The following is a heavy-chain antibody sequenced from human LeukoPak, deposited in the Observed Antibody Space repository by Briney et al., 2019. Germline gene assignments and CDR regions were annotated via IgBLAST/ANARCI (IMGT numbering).Heavy chain of an antibody. CDR3: AKDKYNFWSGSNYYYMDV. V-gene: IGHV3-23*01. CDR2: ISGGAGST. CDR1: EFTFSSYS. Sequence: GGSLRLSCAASEFTFSSYSMNWVRQAPGKGLECVSVISGGAGSTYYADSVKGRFTISRDNSRNTLYLQMNSLRAEDTAVYYCAKDKYNFWSGSNYYYMDVWGKGTTVTVSS. D-gene: IGHD3-3*01. J-gene: IGHJ6*03.